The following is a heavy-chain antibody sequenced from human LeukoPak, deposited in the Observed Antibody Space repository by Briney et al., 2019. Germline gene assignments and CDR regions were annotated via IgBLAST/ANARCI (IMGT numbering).Heavy chain of an antibody. CDR2: IYYSGST. Sequence: SETLSLTCTVSGGSISSGGYYWSWIRQHPGTGLEWIGYIYYSGSTYYNPSLKSRVTISVDTSKNQFSLKLSSVTAADTAVYYCARDARRRYCSGGSCEFDYWGQGTLVTVSS. CDR1: GGSISSGGYY. J-gene: IGHJ4*02. V-gene: IGHV4-31*03. CDR3: ARDARRRYCSGGSCEFDY. D-gene: IGHD2-15*01.